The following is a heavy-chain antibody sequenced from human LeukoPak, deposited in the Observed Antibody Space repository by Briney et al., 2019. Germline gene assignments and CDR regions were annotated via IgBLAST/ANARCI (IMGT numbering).Heavy chain of an antibody. CDR1: GGSFSGYY. D-gene: IGHD1-26*01. J-gene: IGHJ4*02. Sequence: SPSETLSLTCAVYGGSFSGYYWSWIRQPPGKGLEWIGEINHSGSTNYNPSLKSRVTISVDTSKNQFSLKLSSVTAADTAVYYCARAAASGSYYTYFDYWGQGTLVTVSS. CDR2: INHSGST. V-gene: IGHV4-34*01. CDR3: ARAAASGSYYTYFDY.